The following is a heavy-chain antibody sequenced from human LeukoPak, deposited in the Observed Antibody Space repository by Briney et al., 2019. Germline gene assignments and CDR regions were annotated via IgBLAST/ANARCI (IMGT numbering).Heavy chain of an antibody. D-gene: IGHD3-10*01. Sequence: GGSLRLSCAASGFTFDDYAMHWVRQAPGKGLEWVSGISWNSGSIGYADSVKGRFTISRDNAKNSLYLQMNSLRAEDTALYYCAKGTLWFGESFNAFDIWGQGTMVTVSS. CDR1: GFTFDDYA. V-gene: IGHV3-9*01. J-gene: IGHJ3*02. CDR2: ISWNSGSI. CDR3: AKGTLWFGESFNAFDI.